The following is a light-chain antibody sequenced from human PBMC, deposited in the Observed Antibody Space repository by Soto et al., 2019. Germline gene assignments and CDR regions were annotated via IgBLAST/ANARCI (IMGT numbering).Light chain of an antibody. CDR2: WAS. CDR3: QQYYHTPRT. V-gene: IGKV4-1*01. Sequence: DIVMTHSLHALAVSLRERATINCNSSQSVVHPSNNQSYLAWYQQKPGQSPELLLYWASAREFGVPDRFSGSGPGTDFPLTISSLQAEDVAVYYCQQYYHTPRTFGQGTKVDI. CDR1: QSVVHPSNNQSY. J-gene: IGKJ2*01.